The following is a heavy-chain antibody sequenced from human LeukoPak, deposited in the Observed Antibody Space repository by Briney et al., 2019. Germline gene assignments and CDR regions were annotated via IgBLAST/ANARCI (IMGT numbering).Heavy chain of an antibody. CDR1: GGSISSNTYY. V-gene: IGHV4-39*01. CDR3: ARAYCYASSAFDI. D-gene: IGHD3-22*01. J-gene: IGHJ3*02. CDR2: IYYGGST. Sequence: KPSETLSLTCTVSGGSISSNTYYWDWIRQPPGKGLECIGSIYYGGSTYYNPSLKSRVIISVDTSKNQFSLKLSSVTAADTAVYYCARAYCYASSAFDIWGQGTMVTVSS.